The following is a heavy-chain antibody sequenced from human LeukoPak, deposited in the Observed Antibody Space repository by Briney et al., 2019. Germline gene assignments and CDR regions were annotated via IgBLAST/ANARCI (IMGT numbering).Heavy chain of an antibody. Sequence: SETLSLTCAVSGGSISSGGYSWSWIRQPPGKGLEWIGYIYHSGSTYYNPSLKSRVTISVDRSENQFSLKLSSVTAADTAVYYCARKLRYFDYWGQGTLVTVSS. V-gene: IGHV4-30-2*01. CDR1: GGSISSGGYS. CDR3: ARKLRYFDY. J-gene: IGHJ4*02. D-gene: IGHD3-9*01. CDR2: IYHSGST.